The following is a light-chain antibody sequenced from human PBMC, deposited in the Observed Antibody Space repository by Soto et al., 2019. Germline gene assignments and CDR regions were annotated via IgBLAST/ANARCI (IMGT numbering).Light chain of an antibody. CDR1: QDIRKY. CDR3: QQYDILPIT. CDR2: DAS. Sequence: IQMTQSPSSLSASVGDRVTITCQATQDIRKYLNWYQQKPGKAPKLLIYDASSLETGVPSRFSGSGSGTHFTFTISSLQTEDIGTYYCQQYDILPITFGRGTRLEI. J-gene: IGKJ5*01. V-gene: IGKV1-33*01.